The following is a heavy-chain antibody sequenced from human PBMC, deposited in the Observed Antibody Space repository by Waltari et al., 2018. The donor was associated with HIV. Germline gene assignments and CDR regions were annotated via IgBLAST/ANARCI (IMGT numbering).Heavy chain of an antibody. CDR3: ARVLYWYFDL. Sequence: QVQLQESGPGLVKPSQTLSLTCNVSGASINSDNYYWAWIRQHPERGLECIWFVYYRGSTFSYPSFKSRATISVDTSKNQFSLKLTSMTAADTAVYYCARVLYWYFDLWGRGTLVTVSS. CDR1: GASINSDNYY. J-gene: IGHJ2*01. V-gene: IGHV4-31*02. CDR2: VYYRGST.